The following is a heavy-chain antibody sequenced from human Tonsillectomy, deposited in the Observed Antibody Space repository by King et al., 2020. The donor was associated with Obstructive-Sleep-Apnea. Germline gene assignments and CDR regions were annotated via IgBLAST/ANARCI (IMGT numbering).Heavy chain of an antibody. D-gene: IGHD3-3*01. Sequence: VQLVESGGGLVQPGGSLRLSCAASGFTFSSYAMSWVRQAPGKGLEWVSAISGSGGSTYYADSVEGRFTISRDNSKKTLYLQMNSLRAEDTAVYYCAKDPSHDFWSGYYTNYFDYWGQGTLVTVSS. V-gene: IGHV3-23*04. CDR1: GFTFSSYA. J-gene: IGHJ4*02. CDR2: ISGSGGST. CDR3: AKDPSHDFWSGYYTNYFDY.